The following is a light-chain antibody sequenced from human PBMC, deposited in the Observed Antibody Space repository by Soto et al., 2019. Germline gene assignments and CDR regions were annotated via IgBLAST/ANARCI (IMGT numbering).Light chain of an antibody. Sequence: EIVLTQSPGTLSLSPGERATLSCRASQSVSSSYLAWYHQKPGQAPRLLIYGASSRATGIPDRFSGSGSGTDFTLTISCLQSEDFATYYCQQYYSYPLTFGQGTRLEIK. CDR1: QSVSSSY. CDR3: QQYYSYPLT. V-gene: IGKV3-20*01. CDR2: GAS. J-gene: IGKJ5*01.